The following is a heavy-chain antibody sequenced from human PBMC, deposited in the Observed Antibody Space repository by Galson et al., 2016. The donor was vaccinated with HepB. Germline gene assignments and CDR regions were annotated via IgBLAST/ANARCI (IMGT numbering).Heavy chain of an antibody. CDR3: AMRREGSSWPFDF. CDR1: GGSISSGGYY. D-gene: IGHD6-13*01. CDR2: IYYSGST. Sequence: TLSLTCTVSGGSISSGGYYCTWIRQLPGKGLEWIGYIYYSGSTYYNPSLKSRVTISVDMSKNQFSLNLSSVTAADTAVYYCAMRREGSSWPFDFWGQGTLVTVSS. V-gene: IGHV4-31*03. J-gene: IGHJ4*02.